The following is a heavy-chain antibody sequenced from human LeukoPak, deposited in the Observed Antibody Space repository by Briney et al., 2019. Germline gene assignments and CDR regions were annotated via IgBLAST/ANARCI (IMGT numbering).Heavy chain of an antibody. CDR1: GFTFSDFA. J-gene: IGHJ4*02. CDR2: IEKNAGGA. CDR3: AKQEGALIENWCFDH. D-gene: IGHD1-26*01. V-gene: IGHV3-23*01. Sequence: PGGSLRLSCAASGFTFSDFAMSWVRLAPGKGLEWVSSIEKNAGGAYYADSVKGRFTVSRDNSKNTLYLQMSSLSVEDTALYYCAKQEGALIENWCFDHWGLGTLVTVSS.